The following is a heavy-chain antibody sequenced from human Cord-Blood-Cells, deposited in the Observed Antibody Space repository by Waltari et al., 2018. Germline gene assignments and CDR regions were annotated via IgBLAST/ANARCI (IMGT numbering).Heavy chain of an antibody. CDR1: GGSFSGYY. V-gene: IGHV4-34*01. CDR2: INHSGST. CDR3: ARGGEDNWFDP. J-gene: IGHJ5*02. Sequence: QVQLQQWGAGLLKPSETLSLTCAVYGGSFSGYYWSWIRQPPGKGLEWIGEINHSGSTNYNPSLKSRVTISVDTSKNQFSRKLSSVTAADTAVYYCARGGEDNWFDPWGQGTLVTVSS. D-gene: IGHD3-10*01.